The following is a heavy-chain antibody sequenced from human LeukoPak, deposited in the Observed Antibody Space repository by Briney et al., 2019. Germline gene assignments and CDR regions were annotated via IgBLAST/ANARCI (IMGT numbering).Heavy chain of an antibody. J-gene: IGHJ4*02. CDR2: IYSSGNT. D-gene: IGHD5-12*01. V-gene: IGHV4-39*01. CDR3: AKSNGYGLIDY. Sequence: SETLSLTCAVSGASISSSDYYWGWVRQSPGKGLEWIGNIYSSGNTYYNASLKSRVTMYIDTSKNQFSLKLSSVTAADTAMYYCAKSNGYGLIDYWGQGTLVTVSS. CDR1: GASISSSDYY.